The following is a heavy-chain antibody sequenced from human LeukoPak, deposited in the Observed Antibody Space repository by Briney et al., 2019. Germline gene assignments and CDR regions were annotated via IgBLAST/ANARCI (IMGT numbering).Heavy chain of an antibody. CDR1: GVTPSSNF. CDR2: FYRGDST. J-gene: IGHJ4*02. D-gene: IGHD2-2*01. Sequence: GGSLRLSRAASGVTPSSNFVSWGRQAPGKGLEWVSFFYRGDSTHYTASVKGRFTISRDNSKNTLCLKMNSLRAEDTAVYYCARVRGVVPAPFDYWGEGTLVT. CDR3: ARVRGVVPAPFDY. V-gene: IGHV3-66*01.